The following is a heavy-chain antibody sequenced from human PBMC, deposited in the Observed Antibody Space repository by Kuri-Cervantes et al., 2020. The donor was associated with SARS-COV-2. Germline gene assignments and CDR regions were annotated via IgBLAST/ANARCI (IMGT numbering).Heavy chain of an antibody. D-gene: IGHD2-2*01. CDR1: SGSISRSYYY. CDR3: ARSSGDIVVVPVFDP. V-gene: IGHV4-61*01. Sequence: SETLSLTCTVSSGSISRSYYYWSWIRQPPGKGLEWIGYIYYSGSTNYNPSLKSRVTISVDTSKNQFSLKLSSVTAADTAVYYCARSSGDIVVVPVFDPWGHGTLVTVSS. J-gene: IGHJ5*02. CDR2: IYYSGST.